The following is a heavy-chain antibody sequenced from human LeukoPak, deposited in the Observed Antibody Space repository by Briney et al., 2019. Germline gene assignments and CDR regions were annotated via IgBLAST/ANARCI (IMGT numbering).Heavy chain of an antibody. V-gene: IGHV4-59*11. D-gene: IGHD5-12*01. CDR1: DGSISSHY. CDR2: IYYSGST. J-gene: IGHJ4*02. CDR3: ARCIRSGYDFRDYFDY. Sequence: PSETLSLTCTVSDGSISSHYWSWIRRPPGKGLEWIGYIYYSGSTNYNPSLKSRVAISVDTSKNQFSLKLNSVTAADTAVYYCARCIRSGYDFRDYFDYWGQGTLVTVSS.